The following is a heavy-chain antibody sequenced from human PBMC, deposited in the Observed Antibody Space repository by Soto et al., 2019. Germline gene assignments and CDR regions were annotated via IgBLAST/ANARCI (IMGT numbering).Heavy chain of an antibody. J-gene: IGHJ6*02. V-gene: IGHV1-18*04. CDR1: GYTFTSYG. Sequence: QVQLVQSGAAVKKPGASVKVSCKASGYTFTSYGISWVLQAPGQGLEWMGWISAYNGNTNYAQKLEGSLTMTTDTSTRTASMELRRLTAADTAVYYCARDVTSSIAAPYYYYCMAVWGQGTTVTVSS. CDR3: ARDVTSSIAAPYYYYCMAV. D-gene: IGHD6-6*01. CDR2: ISAYNGNT.